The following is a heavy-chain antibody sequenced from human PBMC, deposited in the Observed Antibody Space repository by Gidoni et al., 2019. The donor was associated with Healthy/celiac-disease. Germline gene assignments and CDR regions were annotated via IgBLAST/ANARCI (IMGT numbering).Heavy chain of an antibody. Sequence: DVQLVQSGAAVKKPGESLRISCQASGYSFTSYWISWVRQMPGKGLEWMGRIEPSDSYTNYSPSFQGHVTISADKSISTAYLQWSSLKAADTAMYYCARDTGDTSLNDAFDIWGQGTMVTVSS. J-gene: IGHJ3*02. CDR2: IEPSDSYT. V-gene: IGHV5-10-1*03. CDR1: GYSFTSYW. CDR3: ARDTGDTSLNDAFDI. D-gene: IGHD1-26*01.